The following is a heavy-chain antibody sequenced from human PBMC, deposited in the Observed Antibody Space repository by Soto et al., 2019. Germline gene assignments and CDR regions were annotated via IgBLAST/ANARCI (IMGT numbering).Heavy chain of an antibody. CDR3: ARVIAVVTFSDAFDI. CDR2: IIPIFGTT. D-gene: IGHD2-21*02. Sequence: QVQLVQSGAEVKKPGSSVKVSCKASVGTFSSYAISWVRQAPGQGLEWMGGIIPIFGTTNYAQKFQGRVTITADEPTSTAYMELSSLRYEDTAVYYCARVIAVVTFSDAFDIWGQGTMVTVSS. V-gene: IGHV1-69*01. CDR1: VGTFSSYA. J-gene: IGHJ3*02.